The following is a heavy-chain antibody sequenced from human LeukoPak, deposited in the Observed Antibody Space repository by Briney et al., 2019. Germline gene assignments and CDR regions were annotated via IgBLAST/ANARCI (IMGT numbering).Heavy chain of an antibody. CDR1: GDSISSYY. J-gene: IGHJ4*02. V-gene: IGHV4-59*08. CDR2: IHYSGST. Sequence: PSETLSLTCTVSGDSISSYYWSWIRQPPGKGLEWFGNIHYSGSTNYNPSLKSRVTISVDTSKNQFSLKLSSVTAADTALYYCAATTRIAVTGTVWDYWGQGTLVTVSS. D-gene: IGHD6-19*01. CDR3: AATTRIAVTGTVWDY.